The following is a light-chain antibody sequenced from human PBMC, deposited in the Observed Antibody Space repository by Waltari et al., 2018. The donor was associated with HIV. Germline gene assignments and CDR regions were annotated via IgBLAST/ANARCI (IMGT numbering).Light chain of an antibody. Sequence: QSVLTQPPSASGTPGQRVTISRSGSRSQLGSNTVNWYQQPPGTAPKLPIYSNNQRPSGVPARFSGSKSGTSASLAISGLQSEDEADYYCAAWHDSLNGSWVFGGGTKLTVL. CDR2: SNN. CDR1: RSQLGSNT. J-gene: IGLJ3*02. CDR3: AAWHDSLNGSWV. V-gene: IGLV1-44*01.